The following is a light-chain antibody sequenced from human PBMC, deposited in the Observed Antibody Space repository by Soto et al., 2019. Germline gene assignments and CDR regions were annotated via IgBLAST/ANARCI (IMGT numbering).Light chain of an antibody. V-gene: IGKV3-20*01. CDR2: DAS. CDR3: QHYGSSVT. Sequence: IVMTQSPDTLSLSPGERATLSCRASQTIRTSLAWYQQRPGQAPRLLIFDASRKTFGVPDRFTGSGSGTDFTLTIIRLEPEDFGVYFCQHYGSSVTLGGGTKVDIK. J-gene: IGKJ4*01. CDR1: QTIRTS.